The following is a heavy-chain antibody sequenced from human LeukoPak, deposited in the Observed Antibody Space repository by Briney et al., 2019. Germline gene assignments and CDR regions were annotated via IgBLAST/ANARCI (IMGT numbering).Heavy chain of an antibody. J-gene: IGHJ6*03. Sequence: ASVKVSRKASGYTFTSYGTSWVRQAPGQGLEWMGWIGAYNGNTNYAQKLQGRVTMTTDTSTSTAYMELRSLRSDDTAVYYCARGLYYDFWSGYYKDYYYYMDVWGKGTTVTVSS. D-gene: IGHD3-3*01. CDR2: IGAYNGNT. CDR3: ARGLYYDFWSGYYKDYYYYMDV. CDR1: GYTFTSYG. V-gene: IGHV1-18*01.